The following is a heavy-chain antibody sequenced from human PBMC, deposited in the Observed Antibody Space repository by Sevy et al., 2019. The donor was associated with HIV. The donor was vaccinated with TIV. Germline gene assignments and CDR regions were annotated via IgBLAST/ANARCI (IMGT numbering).Heavy chain of an antibody. V-gene: IGHV3-30-3*01. CDR3: ARDLGGPAACYYYCGMDV. CDR2: ISYDGSNK. CDR1: GFTFSSYA. J-gene: IGHJ6*02. D-gene: IGHD6-13*01. Sequence: GGSLRLSCAASGFTFSSYAMHWVRQAPGKGLEWVAVISYDGSNKYYADSVKGRFTISRDNSKNTLYLQMNSLRAEDTAVYYCARDLGGPAACYYYCGMDVWGQGTTVTVSS.